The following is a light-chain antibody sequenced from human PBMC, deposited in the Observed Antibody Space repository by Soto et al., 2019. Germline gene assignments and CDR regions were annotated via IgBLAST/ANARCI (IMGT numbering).Light chain of an antibody. Sequence: DIQMTQSPSTLSASVGDRVTITCRASQSANIWLAWYQQKPGKAPQLLIHDASILESGVPSRFSGSGSGTDFTLTISSLQPDDSATYYCPQYNSQSVTFGGGTKVEIK. J-gene: IGKJ4*01. CDR2: DAS. CDR1: QSANIW. CDR3: PQYNSQSVT. V-gene: IGKV1-5*01.